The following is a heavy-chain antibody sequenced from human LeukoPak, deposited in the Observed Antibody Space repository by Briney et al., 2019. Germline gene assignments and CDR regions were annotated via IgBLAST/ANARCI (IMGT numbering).Heavy chain of an antibody. CDR1: GYSFTNYW. Sequence: GESLKISCKASGYSFTNYWIAWVRQMPGKGLEWMGIIYPGHSDTRYSPSFQGQVTISADKSISTAYLQWSSLKASDTAMYYCARAGYYDFWSGYDYWGQGTLVTVSS. D-gene: IGHD3-3*01. V-gene: IGHV5-51*01. J-gene: IGHJ4*02. CDR2: IYPGHSDT. CDR3: ARAGYYDFWSGYDY.